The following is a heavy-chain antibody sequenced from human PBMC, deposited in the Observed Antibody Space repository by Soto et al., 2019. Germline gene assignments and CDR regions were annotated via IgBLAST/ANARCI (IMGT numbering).Heavy chain of an antibody. CDR2: ISSDGTDT. CDR1: GFTFDNYG. J-gene: IGHJ3*01. Sequence: VSWGVSGFTFDNYGVRWVSKAPGKGLEWVAIISSDGTDTNYADSVKGRFTISRDNSKNTLYLQMDSLRAEDTALYYCTKEKSVMFSGNNVLDLWGQRTADTVTS. CDR3: TKEKSVMFSGNNVLDL. D-gene: IGHD5-12*01. V-gene: IGHV3-30-3*01.